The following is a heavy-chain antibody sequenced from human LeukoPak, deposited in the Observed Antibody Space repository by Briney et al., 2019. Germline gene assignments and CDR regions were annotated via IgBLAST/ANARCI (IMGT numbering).Heavy chain of an antibody. V-gene: IGHV4-59*01. CDR3: AGEFRGSYALDD. CDR2: IYYSGST. Sequence: PSETLSLTCTVSGGSISSYYWSWIRQPPGKGLEWIGYIYYSGSTNYNPSLKSRVTISVDTSKNQFSLKLSSVTAADTAVYYCAGEFRGSYALDDWGQGTLVTVSS. CDR1: GGSISSYY. D-gene: IGHD1-26*01. J-gene: IGHJ4*02.